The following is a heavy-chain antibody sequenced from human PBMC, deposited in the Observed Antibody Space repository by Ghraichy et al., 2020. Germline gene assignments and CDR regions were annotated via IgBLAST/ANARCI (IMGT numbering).Heavy chain of an antibody. V-gene: IGHV3-21*01. D-gene: IGHD3-16*01. Sequence: GESLNISCAASGFTFSSYSMNWVRQAPGKGLEWVSSISSSSSYIYYADSVKGRFTISRDNAKNSLYLQMNSLRAEDTAVYYCARDGPGGPTWDYWGQGTLVTVSS. CDR2: ISSSSSYI. J-gene: IGHJ4*02. CDR3: ARDGPGGPTWDY. CDR1: GFTFSSYS.